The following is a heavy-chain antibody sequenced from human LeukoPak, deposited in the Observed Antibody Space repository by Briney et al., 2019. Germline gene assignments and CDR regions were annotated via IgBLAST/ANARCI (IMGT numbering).Heavy chain of an antibody. Sequence: SETLSLTCTVSGGSISSSSYYWGWIRQPPGKGLEWIGNIYYSGSTNYNPSLKSRVTISVDTSKNQFSLKLSSVTAADTAVYYCTRGSIAYYYMDVWGKGTMVTISS. D-gene: IGHD3-22*01. CDR3: TRGSIAYYYMDV. CDR2: IYYSGST. V-gene: IGHV4-61*05. CDR1: GGSISSSSYY. J-gene: IGHJ6*03.